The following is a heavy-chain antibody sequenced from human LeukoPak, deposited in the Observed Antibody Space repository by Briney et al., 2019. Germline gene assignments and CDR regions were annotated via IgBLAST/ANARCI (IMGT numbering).Heavy chain of an antibody. V-gene: IGHV1-18*01. Sequence: RASVKVSCKASGYTLTSYGISWVRQAPGQGLEWMGWISAYNGNTNYAQKLQGRVTMTTDTSTSTAYMELRSLRSDDTAVYYCARFRSSIAARVADYWGQGTLVTVSS. CDR3: ARFRSSIAARVADY. CDR2: ISAYNGNT. CDR1: GYTLTSYG. D-gene: IGHD6-6*01. J-gene: IGHJ4*02.